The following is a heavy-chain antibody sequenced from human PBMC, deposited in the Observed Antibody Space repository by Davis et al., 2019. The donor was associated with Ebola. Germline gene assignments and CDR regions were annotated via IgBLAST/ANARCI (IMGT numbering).Heavy chain of an antibody. J-gene: IGHJ6*02. V-gene: IGHV4-39*01. CDR1: GGSISSYY. Sequence: SETLSLTCTVSGGSISSYYWGWIRQPPGKGLEWIGNIYYSGSTYYNPSLKSRVTISVDTSKNQFSLKLSSVTAADTAVYYCARGHSYGSMVYGLDVWGQGTTVTVSS. D-gene: IGHD5-18*01. CDR3: ARGHSYGSMVYGLDV. CDR2: IYYSGST.